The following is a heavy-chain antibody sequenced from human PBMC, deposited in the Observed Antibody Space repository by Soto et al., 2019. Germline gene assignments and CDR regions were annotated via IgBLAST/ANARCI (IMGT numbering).Heavy chain of an antibody. D-gene: IGHD6-6*01. CDR1: GFTFSSYV. J-gene: IGHJ4*02. CDR3: ATRSSSSTFDY. CDR2: ISGSDDST. Sequence: EVQLLESGGGLVQPGESLRLSCAASGFTFSSYVMSWVRQAPGKGLEWVSVISGSDDSTYYADSVKGRFTISRDNSKNTLYLQMNSLRAEDTAVYYCATRSSSSTFDYWGQGTLVTVSS. V-gene: IGHV3-23*01.